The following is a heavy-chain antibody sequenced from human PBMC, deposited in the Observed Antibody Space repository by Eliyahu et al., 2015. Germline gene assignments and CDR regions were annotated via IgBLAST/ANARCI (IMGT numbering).Heavy chain of an antibody. D-gene: IGHD6-13*01. CDR1: GYTFTGYY. CDR2: INPNSGGT. V-gene: IGHV1-2*04. J-gene: IGHJ4*02. Sequence: QVQLVQSGAEVKKPGASVKVSCKASGYTFTGYYMHWVRQAPGQGLEWMGWINPNSGGTNYAQKFQGWVTMTRDTSISTAYMELSRLRSDDTAVYYCARGRVYSSSWHDYFDYWGQGTLVTVSS. CDR3: ARGRVYSSSWHDYFDY.